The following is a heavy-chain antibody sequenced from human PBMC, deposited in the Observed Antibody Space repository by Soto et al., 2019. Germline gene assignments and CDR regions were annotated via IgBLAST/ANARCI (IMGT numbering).Heavy chain of an antibody. CDR1: GYTFAGYY. V-gene: IGHV1-2*02. CDR2: INPNSGDT. Sequence: ASVKVSCKASGYTFAGYYMYWVRQAPGQGLEWMGWINPNSGDTNYSQKFQGRVTMTRDTSTSTAYLELSSLRSDDTAVYYCAKGYSYGYAWFDPRGQGTLVTVSS. J-gene: IGHJ5*02. CDR3: AKGYSYGYAWFDP. D-gene: IGHD5-18*01.